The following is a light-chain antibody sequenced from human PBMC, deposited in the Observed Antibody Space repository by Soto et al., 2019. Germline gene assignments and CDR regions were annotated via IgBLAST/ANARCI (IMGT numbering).Light chain of an antibody. J-gene: IGLJ1*01. Sequence: QSVMTQPPSVSAAPGQKVTISCSGSSSNIRGNAVSWYQHLQGTAPKLLIYDDNKRPSGIPDRFSGSKSGTSATLGITGFQTGDEADYYCGSWDSSLSAYVFGPGITVTVL. V-gene: IGLV1-51*01. CDR2: DDN. CDR3: GSWDSSLSAYV. CDR1: SSNIRGNA.